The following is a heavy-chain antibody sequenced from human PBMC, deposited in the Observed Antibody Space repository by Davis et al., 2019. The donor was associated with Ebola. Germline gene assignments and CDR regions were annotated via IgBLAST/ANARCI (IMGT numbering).Heavy chain of an antibody. CDR2: ISSSSSYI. Sequence: PGGSLRLSCAASGFTFSSYSMNWVRQAPGKGLEWVSSISSSSSYIYYADSVKGRFTISRDNAKNSLYLQMNSLRAEDTAVYYCAKGVFTMIVVVYYFDYWGQGTLVTVSS. J-gene: IGHJ4*02. D-gene: IGHD3-22*01. V-gene: IGHV3-21*04. CDR3: AKGVFTMIVVVYYFDY. CDR1: GFTFSSYS.